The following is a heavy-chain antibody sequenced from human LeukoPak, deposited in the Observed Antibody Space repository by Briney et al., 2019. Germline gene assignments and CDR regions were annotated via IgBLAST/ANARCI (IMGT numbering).Heavy chain of an antibody. V-gene: IGHV3-33*07. CDR3: ARPLSIVGATIGAFDI. CDR1: GFTFSSYG. Sequence: GGSLRLSCAASGFTFSSYGLYWVRQAPGKGLEFVAVVWYDGSNKYYADSVKGRFTISRDNYKNTLSLQMNSLRAEDTAVYYCARPLSIVGATIGAFDIWGQGTMVTVSS. D-gene: IGHD1-26*01. J-gene: IGHJ3*02. CDR2: VWYDGSNK.